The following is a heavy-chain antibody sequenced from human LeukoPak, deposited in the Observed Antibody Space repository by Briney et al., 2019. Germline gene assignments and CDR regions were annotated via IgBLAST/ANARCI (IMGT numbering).Heavy chain of an antibody. Sequence: GGSLRLSCAASGFTVSSSNYMNWVRQAPGKGLEWVSGIYTGGTTYYTDSVKGRFAISRDGSKNTLYLQMNSLRVEDTTVYYCAKDWGEDFDTSGPDYWGQGTLVTVSS. J-gene: IGHJ4*02. CDR2: IYTGGTT. D-gene: IGHD3-22*01. CDR3: AKDWGEDFDTSGPDY. CDR1: GFTVSSSNY. V-gene: IGHV3-66*02.